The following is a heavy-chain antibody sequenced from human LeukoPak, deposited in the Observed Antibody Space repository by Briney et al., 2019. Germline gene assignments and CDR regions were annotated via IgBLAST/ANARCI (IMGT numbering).Heavy chain of an antibody. D-gene: IGHD3-10*01. J-gene: IGHJ6*02. V-gene: IGHV3-11*01. CDR1: GLTFSNYN. CDR3: ARALYRNYYGSGTPPGFYYGMDV. Sequence: GGSRRLSWAASGLTFSNYNMSWIRQAPGKGLKGVYYIISSGITYNYADSVKGRFTISRDNAKNSLYLQMNSLRAEDTAVYYCARALYRNYYGSGTPPGFYYGMDVWGQGTTVTVSS. CDR2: IISSGITY.